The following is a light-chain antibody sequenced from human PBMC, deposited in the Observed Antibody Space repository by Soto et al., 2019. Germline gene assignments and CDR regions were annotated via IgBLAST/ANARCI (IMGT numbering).Light chain of an antibody. V-gene: IGLV1-44*01. CDR3: AGWDDGLNGRNWV. CDR2: TNN. Sequence: QSVLTQPPSASGTPGQRVTISCSGSSSNIGTNTVNWYQKLPGTAPTLLIHTNNERPSGVPARFFGSKSGTSASLAISGLQSEDEADYYCAGWDDGLNGRNWVFGGGTKLTVL. CDR1: SSNIGTNT. J-gene: IGLJ3*02.